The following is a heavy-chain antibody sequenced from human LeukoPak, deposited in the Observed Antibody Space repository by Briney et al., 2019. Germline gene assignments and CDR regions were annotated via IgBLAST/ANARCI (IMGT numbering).Heavy chain of an antibody. Sequence: SVKVSCKASGGTFSSYAISWVRQAPGQGLEWMGRIIPILGIANYAQKFQGRVTITADKSTSTAYMELSSLRSEDTAVYYCQYSSSSENHYYGMDVWGQGTTVTVSS. D-gene: IGHD6-6*01. CDR1: GGTFSSYA. CDR2: IIPILGIA. J-gene: IGHJ6*02. V-gene: IGHV1-69*04. CDR3: QYSSSSENHYYGMDV.